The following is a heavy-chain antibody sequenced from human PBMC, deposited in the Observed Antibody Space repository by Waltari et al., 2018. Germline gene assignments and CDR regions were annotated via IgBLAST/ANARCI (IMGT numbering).Heavy chain of an antibody. CDR3: ARCIRVATRHIDY. CDR1: GGSISSSSYY. V-gene: IGHV4-39*01. CDR2: TYYSGST. J-gene: IGHJ4*02. Sequence: QLQLQESGPGLVKPSETLSLTCTVSGGSISSSSYYWGWIRQPPGKGLEWIGSTYYSGSTYYHPSLRSRVTISGDTYKNQCSLKLSSVTAADTAVYYCARCIRVATRHIDYWGQGTLVTVSS. D-gene: IGHD5-12*01.